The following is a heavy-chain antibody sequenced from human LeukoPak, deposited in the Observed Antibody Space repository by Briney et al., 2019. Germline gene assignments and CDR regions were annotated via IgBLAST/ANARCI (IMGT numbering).Heavy chain of an antibody. J-gene: IGHJ4*02. CDR3: ARHADYGGYLDY. Sequence: SETLSLTCTVSGGSITSYYWSWIRQPPGKGLEWIGYIYYSGRKNYNPSLKSRVTVSVDTSKRQFSLRLTSVTAADTAVYYCARHADYGGYLDYWSQGTLVTVSS. D-gene: IGHD4-23*01. CDR2: IYYSGRK. CDR1: GGSITSYY. V-gene: IGHV4-59*08.